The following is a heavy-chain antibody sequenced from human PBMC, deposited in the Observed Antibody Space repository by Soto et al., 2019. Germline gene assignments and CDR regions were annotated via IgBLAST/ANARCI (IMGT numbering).Heavy chain of an antibody. CDR3: ARNISNFRYYYSAMDV. CDR1: GYTFTDYW. CDR2: IYPGDSDT. J-gene: IGHJ6*02. D-gene: IGHD4-4*01. V-gene: IGHV5-51*01. Sequence: EVQLVQSGAEVKKPGESLKISCKGSGYTFTDYWIGWVRQLPGKGLEWMGLIYPGDSDTRYSPSFQGHGTITVDKSTSIAYLQWNTLKASDNAMYYCARNISNFRYYYSAMDVWGQGTTVTVSS.